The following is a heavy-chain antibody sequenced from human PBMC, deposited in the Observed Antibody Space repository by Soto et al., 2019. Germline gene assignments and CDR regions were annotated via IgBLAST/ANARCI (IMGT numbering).Heavy chain of an antibody. CDR2: IISILGIT. D-gene: IGHD3-9*01. CDR3: ARDRTGHRFDL. V-gene: IGHV1-69*08. J-gene: IGHJ2*01. Sequence: QVQLVQSGAEVKKPGSSVKVSCKASGGIFSSQTISWVRQAPGQGLEWMGRIISILGITEYAQNFQGRVTITADKSTSTAYMEPSSLRSEDTALYYCARDRTGHRFDLWGHGTLVTVSS. CDR1: GGIFSSQT.